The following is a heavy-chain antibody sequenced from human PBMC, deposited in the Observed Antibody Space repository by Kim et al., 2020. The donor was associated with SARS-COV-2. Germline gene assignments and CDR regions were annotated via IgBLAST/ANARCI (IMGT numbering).Heavy chain of an antibody. CDR1: GFTFSTYW. CDR2: INEDGSDI. CDR3: ARDSYRFFDY. D-gene: IGHD5-12*01. J-gene: IGHJ4*02. Sequence: GGSLRLSCAASGFTFSTYWMSWVRQAPGKGLEWVANINEDGSDIYYGDSVKGRFTISRDNAKDSLYLQMNSLRADDTAVYFFARDSYRFFDYWGQGTLVTVFS. V-gene: IGHV3-7*01.